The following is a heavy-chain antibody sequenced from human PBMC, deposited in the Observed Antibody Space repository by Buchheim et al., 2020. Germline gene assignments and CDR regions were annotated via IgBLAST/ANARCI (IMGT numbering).Heavy chain of an antibody. CDR1: GFTFSNYG. Sequence: QVQLVESGGGVVHPERSLRLSCVASGFTFSNYGMHWVRQAPGKGLEWLAVIWYDGSIQYYADSVKGRFTISRDNSEKMLYLHMDSLRVEDTAVYYCARDPGWRLDYWGQGTL. J-gene: IGHJ4*02. V-gene: IGHV3-33*01. CDR2: IWYDGSIQ. D-gene: IGHD3-9*01. CDR3: ARDPGWRLDY.